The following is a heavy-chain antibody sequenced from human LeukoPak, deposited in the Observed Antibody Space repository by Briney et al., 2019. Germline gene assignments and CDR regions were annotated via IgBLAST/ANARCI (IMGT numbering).Heavy chain of an antibody. CDR1: GFSLSTSGVG. Sequence: SGPTLVKPTQTLTLTCTFSGFSLSTSGVGVGWIRQPPGKALEWLALIYWDDDKRYSPSLKSRLTITKDTSKNQVVLTMTNMDPVDTATYYCARRLWQWLVFDYWGQGTLVTVSS. V-gene: IGHV2-5*02. J-gene: IGHJ4*02. CDR3: ARRLWQWLVFDY. D-gene: IGHD6-19*01. CDR2: IYWDDDK.